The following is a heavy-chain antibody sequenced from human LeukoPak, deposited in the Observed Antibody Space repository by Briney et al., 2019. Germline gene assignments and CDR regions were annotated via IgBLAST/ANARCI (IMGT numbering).Heavy chain of an antibody. J-gene: IGHJ4*02. Sequence: GGSLRLSCAASGFTFSSYAMSWVRQAPGKGLEWVSAISGSGGSTYYADSVKGRFTISRDNSKNTLYLQMKSLRADDTAVYYCAKRKSIAAAGPPIDYWGQGTLVTVSS. CDR3: AKRKSIAAAGPPIDY. CDR1: GFTFSSYA. V-gene: IGHV3-23*01. CDR2: ISGSGGST. D-gene: IGHD6-13*01.